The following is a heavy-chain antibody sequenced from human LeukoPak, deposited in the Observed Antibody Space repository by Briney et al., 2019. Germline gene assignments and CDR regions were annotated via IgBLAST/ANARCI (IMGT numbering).Heavy chain of an antibody. J-gene: IGHJ4*02. V-gene: IGHV3-23*01. D-gene: IGHD5-24*01. CDR1: GFTFSSYA. CDR3: AKDLEVATIRLTYYFDY. CDR2: ISGSGGST. Sequence: GGSLRLSCAASGFTFSSYAMSWVRQAPGKGLEWVSAISGSGGSTYYADSVKGRFTISRDNSKNTLYLQMNSLRAEDTAVYYCAKDLEVATIRLTYYFDYWGQGTLVTVSS.